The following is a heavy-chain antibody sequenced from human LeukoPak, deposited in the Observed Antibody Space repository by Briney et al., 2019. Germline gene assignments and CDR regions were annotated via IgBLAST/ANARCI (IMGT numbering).Heavy chain of an antibody. CDR1: GGPVSSSVYY. V-gene: IGHV4-39*01. J-gene: IGHJ4*02. D-gene: IGHD3-10*01. CDR2: IYYTGST. Sequence: SETLSLTCTVSGGPVSSSVYYWGWIRQPPGKGLEWIGTIYYTGSTFYNPSLKSRVTISVDTSKNQFSLKLSSVTAADTAVYYCAKSYASGSYLDCWGQGTLVTVSS. CDR3: AKSYASGSYLDC.